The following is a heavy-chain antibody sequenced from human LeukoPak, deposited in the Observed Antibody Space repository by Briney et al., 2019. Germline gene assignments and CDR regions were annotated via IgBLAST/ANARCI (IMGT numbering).Heavy chain of an antibody. J-gene: IGHJ5*02. CDR2: IYYTGST. Sequence: SETLSLTCTVSGGSIGSYYWGRIRQPPGKGLEWIGYIYYTGSTNFNPSLKSRVTMSVDTSKSQFSLKLSSVTAADTAMYYCARDGPYSSSSNWFDPWGQGTLVTVSS. D-gene: IGHD6-6*01. CDR1: GGSIGSYY. V-gene: IGHV4-59*01. CDR3: ARDGPYSSSSNWFDP.